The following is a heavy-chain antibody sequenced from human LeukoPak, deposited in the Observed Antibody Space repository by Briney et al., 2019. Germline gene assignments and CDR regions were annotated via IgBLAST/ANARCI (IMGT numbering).Heavy chain of an antibody. Sequence: ASVKVSCKASGYTFTSYGISWVRQAPGQGLEWMGWISAYNGNTNYAQKLQGRVTMTTDTSTSTAYMELRSLRSDDTAVYYCAGVLPMDSSSWYYYYGMDVWGQGTTVTVSS. CDR3: AGVLPMDSSSWYYYYGMDV. CDR1: GYTFTSYG. D-gene: IGHD6-13*01. V-gene: IGHV1-18*01. CDR2: ISAYNGNT. J-gene: IGHJ6*02.